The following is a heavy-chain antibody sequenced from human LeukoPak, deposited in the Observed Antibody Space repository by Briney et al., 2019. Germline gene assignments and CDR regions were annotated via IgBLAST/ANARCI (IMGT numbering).Heavy chain of an antibody. Sequence: ASVKVSCKASGYTFTGYYIHWVRQAPGQGLEWMGWSNPNSGGTNYAQRFQGRVTVTRDTSFRTVYMELTRLRSNDTAVYYCAVGGVDYYFDYWGQGTRVTVSS. D-gene: IGHD3-10*01. V-gene: IGHV1-2*02. J-gene: IGHJ4*02. CDR2: SNPNSGGT. CDR1: GYTFTGYY. CDR3: AVGGVDYYFDY.